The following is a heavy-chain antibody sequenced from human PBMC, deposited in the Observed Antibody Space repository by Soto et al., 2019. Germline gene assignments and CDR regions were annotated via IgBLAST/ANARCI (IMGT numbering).Heavy chain of an antibody. CDR3: AKDRVAAAGEYYFDY. Sequence: PGGSLRFSCAASGFTFSSYAMRWVRQAPGKGLEWVSAISGSGVSTYYADSVKGRFTISRDNSKNTLYLQMNSLRAEDTAVYYCAKDRVAAAGEYYFDYWGQGTLVTVSS. D-gene: IGHD6-13*01. J-gene: IGHJ4*02. CDR2: ISGSGVST. CDR1: GFTFSSYA. V-gene: IGHV3-23*01.